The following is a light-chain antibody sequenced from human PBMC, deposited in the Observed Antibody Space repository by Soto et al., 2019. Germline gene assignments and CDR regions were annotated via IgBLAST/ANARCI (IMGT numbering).Light chain of an antibody. CDR3: MQRIEFPLT. Sequence: DIVMTQTPLSLTVTHGEPASISFRSSQSLLDSDDGNTYLDWYLQKPGQSPQLLIYTVSYRASGVPDRFSGSGSGTDFTLKISRVEAEDVGVYYCMQRIEFPLTFGGGTKVDIK. CDR2: TVS. J-gene: IGKJ4*01. V-gene: IGKV2-40*01. CDR1: QSLLDSDDGNTY.